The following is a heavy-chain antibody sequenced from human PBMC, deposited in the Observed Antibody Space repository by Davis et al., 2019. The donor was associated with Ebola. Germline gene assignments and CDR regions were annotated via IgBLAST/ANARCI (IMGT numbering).Heavy chain of an antibody. CDR1: GFTFSGYA. Sequence: GESLKISCAASGFTFSGYAMHWVRQAPGKGLEYVSAISSNGGSTYYANSVKGRFTISRDNSKNTLYLQMGSLRAEDMAVYYCARDLDYGDYGWFDPWGQGTLVTVSS. D-gene: IGHD4-17*01. V-gene: IGHV3-64*01. CDR3: ARDLDYGDYGWFDP. CDR2: ISSNGGST. J-gene: IGHJ5*02.